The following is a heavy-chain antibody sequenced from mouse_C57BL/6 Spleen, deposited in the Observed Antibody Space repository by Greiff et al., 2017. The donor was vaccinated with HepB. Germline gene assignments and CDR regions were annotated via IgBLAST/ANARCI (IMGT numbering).Heavy chain of an antibody. CDR3: ARHWDYGSSYWYFDV. CDR1: GFSLTSYG. V-gene: IGHV2-6-1*01. J-gene: IGHJ1*03. D-gene: IGHD1-1*01. Sequence: VQWVESGPGLVAPSQSLSITCTVSGFSLTSYGVHWVRQPPGKGLEWLVVIWSDGSTTYNSALKSRLSISKDNSKSQVFLKMNSLQTDDTAMYYCARHWDYGSSYWYFDVWGTGTTVTVSS. CDR2: IWSDGST.